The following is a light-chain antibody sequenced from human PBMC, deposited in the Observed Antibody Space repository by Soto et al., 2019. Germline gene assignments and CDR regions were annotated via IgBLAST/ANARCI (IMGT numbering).Light chain of an antibody. Sequence: DIQMTQSPSSLSASVGDRVTITCRASQSISSYLNWYQQKAGKAPKLLIYAAYRLQSGVPSRFRGSGAGTNFTLTIRSLQPEDFANYYCQQSYSTPPWTFGQGTKVEIK. J-gene: IGKJ1*01. CDR2: AAY. CDR1: QSISSY. CDR3: QQSYSTPPWT. V-gene: IGKV1-39*01.